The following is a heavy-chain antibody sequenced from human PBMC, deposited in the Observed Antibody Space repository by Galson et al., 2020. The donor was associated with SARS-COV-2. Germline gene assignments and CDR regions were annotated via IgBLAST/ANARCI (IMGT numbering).Heavy chain of an antibody. J-gene: IGHJ5*02. D-gene: IGHD6-19*01. CDR3: ARDRSSCWFNWFDP. V-gene: IGHV4-61*02. CDR1: GGSISSGSYY. CDR2: IYTSGST. Sequence: SETLSLTCTVSGGSISSGSYYWSWIRQPAGKGLEWIGRIYTSGSTNYNPSLKSRVTISVDTSKNQFSLKLSSVTAADTAVYYCARDRSSCWFNWFDPWGQGTLVTVSS.